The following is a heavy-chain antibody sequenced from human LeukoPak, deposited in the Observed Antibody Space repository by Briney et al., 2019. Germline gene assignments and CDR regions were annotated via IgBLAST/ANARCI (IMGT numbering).Heavy chain of an antibody. V-gene: IGHV3-74*01. D-gene: IGHD1-26*01. CDR1: GFTFSSYW. CDR2: INTDGSST. Sequence: GGSLRLSCAASGFTFSSYWMHWVRQAPGKGLVWVSRINTDGSSTSYADSVKGRFTISRDNAKNTLYLQMNSLRAEDTAVYYCARDRALVGTTTDYFDYWGQGTLVTVSS. CDR3: ARDRALVGTTTDYFDY. J-gene: IGHJ4*02.